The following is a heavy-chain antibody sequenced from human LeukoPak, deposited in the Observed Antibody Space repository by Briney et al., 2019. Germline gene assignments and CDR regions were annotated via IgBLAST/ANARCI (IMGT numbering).Heavy chain of an antibody. CDR1: GFTFSSYA. Sequence: GGPLRLSCAASGFTFSSYAMSWVRQAPGKGLEWVSAISGSGGSTYYADSVKGRFTISRDNSKNTLYLQTNSLRAEDTAVYYCAKDMSGGSSSPFDYWGQGTLVTVSS. CDR3: AKDMSGGSSSPFDY. J-gene: IGHJ4*02. D-gene: IGHD6-6*01. V-gene: IGHV3-23*01. CDR2: ISGSGGST.